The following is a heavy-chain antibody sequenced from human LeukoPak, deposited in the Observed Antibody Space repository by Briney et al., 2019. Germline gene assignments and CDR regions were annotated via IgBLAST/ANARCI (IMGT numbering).Heavy chain of an antibody. CDR1: GASISSETW. CDR3: ARGRFGNPLQLQPRRPFDM. V-gene: IGHV4-4*02. CDR2: IYHGGAA. Sequence: SETLSLTCAVSGASISSETWWNWVRQPPGKGLEWIGEIYHGGAANYNPFLKSRVIISLDKSKNQFFLELTSVTAADTAVYYCARGRFGNPLQLQPRRPFDMWGQGTVVTISS. J-gene: IGHJ3*02. D-gene: IGHD1-1*01.